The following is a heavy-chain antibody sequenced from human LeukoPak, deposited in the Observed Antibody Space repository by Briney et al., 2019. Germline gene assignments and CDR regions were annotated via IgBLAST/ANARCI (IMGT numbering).Heavy chain of an antibody. CDR3: ARDSDWILFDY. D-gene: IGHD2-2*03. J-gene: IGHJ4*02. CDR1: GFTFNTYW. V-gene: IGHV3-74*03. Sequence: PGGSLRLSCAASGFTFNTYWMRWVRQAPGKGLVWVACVNREGTTTAYADSVKGRFIISRDNSKNTLYLQMNNLRAEDAAVYCCARDSDWILFDYWGQGTPVTVSS. CDR2: VNREGTTT.